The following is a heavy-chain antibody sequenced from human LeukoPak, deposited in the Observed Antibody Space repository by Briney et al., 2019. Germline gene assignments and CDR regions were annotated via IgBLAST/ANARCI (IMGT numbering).Heavy chain of an antibody. J-gene: IGHJ4*02. CDR1: GFTFSSYS. V-gene: IGHV3-21*01. CDR2: ISSSSSYI. D-gene: IGHD3-22*01. CDR3: ARVEDYYDSSGYSGIDY. Sequence: GGSLRLSCAASGFTFSSYSMNWVRQAPGKGLEWVSSISSSSSYIYYADSVKGRFTISRDNAKNSLYLQMNSLRAEDTAVYYCARVEDYYDSSGYSGIDYWRQGPLATVSS.